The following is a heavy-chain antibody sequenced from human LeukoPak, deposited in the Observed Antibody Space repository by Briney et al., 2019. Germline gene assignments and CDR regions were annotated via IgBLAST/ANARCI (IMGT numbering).Heavy chain of an antibody. Sequence: SETLSLTCAVYGGSFSGYYWSWIRQPPGKGLEWIGEINHSGSTNYNPSLKSRVTISVDTSKNQFSLKLSSVTAADTAVYYCARVRVLAAAGNGYWGQGTLVTVSS. J-gene: IGHJ4*02. V-gene: IGHV4-34*01. CDR3: ARVRVLAAAGNGY. CDR2: INHSGST. CDR1: GGSFSGYY. D-gene: IGHD6-13*01.